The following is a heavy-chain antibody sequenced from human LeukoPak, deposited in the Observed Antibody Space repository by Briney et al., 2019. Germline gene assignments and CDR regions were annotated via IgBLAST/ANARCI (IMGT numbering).Heavy chain of an antibody. CDR1: GFTFNNSA. CDR3: AKPLGY. CDR2: ISGTGGST. J-gene: IGHJ4*02. V-gene: IGHV3-23*01. Sequence: GASLRLSCAASGFTFNNSAMSWVRQAPGRGLEWVSAISGTGGSTYYADSVKGRFTISRDNSKNTLYLQMNSLRAEDTAVYYCAKPLGYWGQGTLVTVSS.